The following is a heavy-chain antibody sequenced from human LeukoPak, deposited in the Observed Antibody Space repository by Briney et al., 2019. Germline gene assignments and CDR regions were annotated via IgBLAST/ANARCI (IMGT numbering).Heavy chain of an antibody. CDR3: AREESVPTTKFDY. Sequence: SSETLSLTCTVSGGSISSGSYYWSWIRQPAGKGLEWIGRIYTSGSTNYNPSLKSRVTISVDTSKNQFSLKLSSVTAADTAVYYCAREESVPTTKFDYWGQGTLVTVSS. J-gene: IGHJ4*02. V-gene: IGHV4-61*02. D-gene: IGHD4/OR15-4a*01. CDR2: IYTSGST. CDR1: GGSISSGSYY.